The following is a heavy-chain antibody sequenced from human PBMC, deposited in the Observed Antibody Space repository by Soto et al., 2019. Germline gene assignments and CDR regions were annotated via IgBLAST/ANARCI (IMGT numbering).Heavy chain of an antibody. V-gene: IGHV3-30*18. J-gene: IGHJ4*02. CDR2: ISYTGTNK. CDR1: GFTFSDYG. CDR3: AEEWESYDYVPL. Sequence: QMQLVESGGGVVQPGTSLRLSCAASGFTFSDYGMNWVRQAPGKGPEWVALISYTGTNKYYAVSVKGRFTISRDNSRNTLDLQMNRLRAERTAVYYRAEEWESYDYVPLWGQGTRVNVSS. D-gene: IGHD5-12*01.